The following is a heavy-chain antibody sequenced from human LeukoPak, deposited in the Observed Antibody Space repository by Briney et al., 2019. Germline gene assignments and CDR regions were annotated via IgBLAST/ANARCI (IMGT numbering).Heavy chain of an antibody. CDR2: ISWNSGSI. Sequence: GGSLRLSCAASGFTFDDYAMHWVRQAPGKGLEWVSGISWNSGSIGYADSVKGRFTISRDNAKNSLYLQMNSLRAEDTALYYCAKTITIFGVVDYYFDYWGQGTLVTVSS. CDR3: AKTITIFGVVDYYFDY. V-gene: IGHV3-9*01. D-gene: IGHD3-3*01. J-gene: IGHJ4*02. CDR1: GFTFDDYA.